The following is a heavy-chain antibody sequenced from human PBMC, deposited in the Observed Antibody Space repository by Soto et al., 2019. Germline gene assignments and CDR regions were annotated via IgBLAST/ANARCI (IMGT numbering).Heavy chain of an antibody. Sequence: GGSLRLSCAASGFTFSSYAMNWVRQAPGKGLEWVSTISGSGVSTYYADSVKGRFTISRDNSKNTLYLQMNSLRAEDTAVYYCAKDRQGSYFDYWGQGTLVTVSS. J-gene: IGHJ4*02. CDR3: AKDRQGSYFDY. CDR2: ISGSGVST. D-gene: IGHD1-26*01. CDR1: GFTFSSYA. V-gene: IGHV3-23*01.